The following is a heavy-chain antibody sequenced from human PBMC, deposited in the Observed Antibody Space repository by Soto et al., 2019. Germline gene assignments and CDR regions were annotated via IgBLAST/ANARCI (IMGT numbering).Heavy chain of an antibody. D-gene: IGHD6-13*01. J-gene: IGHJ6*03. CDR3: ARVKQQLEIYYMDV. Sequence: GASVKVSCKASGGTFSSYTISWVRQSPGQGLEWMGRIIPILGIANYAQKFQGRVTITADKSTSTAYMELSSLRSEDTAVYYCARVKQQLEIYYMDVWGKGTTVTVSS. CDR2: IIPILGIA. V-gene: IGHV1-69*02. CDR1: GGTFSSYT.